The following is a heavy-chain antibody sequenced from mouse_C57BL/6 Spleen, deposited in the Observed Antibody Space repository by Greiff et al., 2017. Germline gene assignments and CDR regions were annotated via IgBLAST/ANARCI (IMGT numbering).Heavy chain of an antibody. J-gene: IGHJ2*01. V-gene: IGHV1-42*01. D-gene: IGHD1-1*01. CDR3: ARGYYDSSLYYFDY. CDR1: GYSFTGYY. Sequence: VQLQQSGPELVKPGASVKISCKASGYSFTGYYMNWVKQSPEKSLEWIGEINPSTGGTTYNQKFKAKATLTVDKSSSTAYMQLKSLTSEDSAVXYCARGYYDSSLYYFDYWGQGTTHTVSS. CDR2: INPSTGGT.